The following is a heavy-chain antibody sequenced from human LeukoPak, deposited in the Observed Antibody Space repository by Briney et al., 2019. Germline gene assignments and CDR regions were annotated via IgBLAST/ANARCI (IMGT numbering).Heavy chain of an antibody. CDR2: IYYSGST. J-gene: IGHJ3*02. V-gene: IGHV4-59*01. D-gene: IGHD3-22*01. Sequence: PETLSLTCTLSARSINSYYWSWIRQPPGRGLEWNGYIYYSGSTNCNPSLTSRVTISVDTSKNQFSLKLSSVTAADTAVYYCARDGRISGYYYYTDAFDIWGQGTMVTVSS. CDR1: ARSINSYY. CDR3: ARDGRISGYYYYTDAFDI.